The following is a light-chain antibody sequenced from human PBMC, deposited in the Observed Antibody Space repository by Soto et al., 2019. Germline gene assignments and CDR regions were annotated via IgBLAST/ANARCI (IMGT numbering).Light chain of an antibody. V-gene: IGLV1-44*01. J-gene: IGLJ1*01. CDR2: NNN. CDR3: EAWDASLNGYV. Sequence: QAVVTQPPSASGTPGQRVTISCSGGSSNIGTNAVNWYQQLPGTAPKLLIYNNNQRPSGVPDRFSGSKSGTSASLAISGLQSEDEADYYCEAWDASLNGYVFGTGTKLTVL. CDR1: SSNIGTNA.